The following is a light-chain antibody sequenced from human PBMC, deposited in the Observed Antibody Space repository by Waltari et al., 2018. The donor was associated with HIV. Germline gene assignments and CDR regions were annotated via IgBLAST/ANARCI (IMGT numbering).Light chain of an antibody. V-gene: IGKV1-9*01. J-gene: IGKJ1*01. Sequence: DIQLTQSPSFLSASVGDRVTFTCRACQGISTYLAWYQKKPGKAPKLLIYGASTLQSGVPSRCSGSGAGTEFTLTIIGLQPEDFATYYCQHLNSYPPFGQGTKVEIK. CDR1: QGISTY. CDR2: GAS. CDR3: QHLNSYPP.